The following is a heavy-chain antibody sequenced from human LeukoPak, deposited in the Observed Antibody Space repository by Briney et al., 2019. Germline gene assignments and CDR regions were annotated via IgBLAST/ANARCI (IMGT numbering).Heavy chain of an antibody. CDR3: ARQSISGSSLSYFDY. D-gene: IGHD3-22*01. V-gene: IGHV4-59*01. J-gene: IGHJ4*02. Sequence: SETLSLTCTVSGGSISSYYWSWIRQPPGKGLEWIGNIYDSGSTNYNPSLKSRVTISVDTSKNQCSLKLSSVTAADTAVYYCARQSISGSSLSYFDYWGQGTLVNVSP. CDR2: IYDSGST. CDR1: GGSISSYY.